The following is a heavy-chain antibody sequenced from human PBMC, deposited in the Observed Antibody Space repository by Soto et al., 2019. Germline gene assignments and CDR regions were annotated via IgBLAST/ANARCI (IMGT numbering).Heavy chain of an antibody. J-gene: IGHJ6*02. V-gene: IGHV3-23*01. Sequence: HLGGSLRLSCAASGFTFSIYSMNWVRQAPGKGLEWVSLIGESGTPTYYADSVKGRFTISRDNSGNTLFLEMYSLRAEDTAVYYCARYIPGVRYYGMDVWGQGTTVTVSS. CDR1: GFTFSIYS. CDR3: ARYIPGVRYYGMDV. D-gene: IGHD2-2*01. CDR2: IGESGTPT.